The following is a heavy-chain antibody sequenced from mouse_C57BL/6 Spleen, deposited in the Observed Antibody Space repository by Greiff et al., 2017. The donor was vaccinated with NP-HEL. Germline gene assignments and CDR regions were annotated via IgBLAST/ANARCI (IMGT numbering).Heavy chain of an antibody. CDR3: ARGGAYYGSSPSFGY. D-gene: IGHD1-1*01. CDR2: IYPGDGDT. J-gene: IGHJ2*01. Sequence: QVQLQQSGAELVKPGASVKISCKASGYAFSSYWMNWVKQRPGKGLEWIGQIYPGDGDTNYNGKFKGKATLTADKSSSTAYMQLSSLTSEDSAVYFCARGGAYYGSSPSFGYWGQGTTLTVSS. V-gene: IGHV1-80*01. CDR1: GYAFSSYW.